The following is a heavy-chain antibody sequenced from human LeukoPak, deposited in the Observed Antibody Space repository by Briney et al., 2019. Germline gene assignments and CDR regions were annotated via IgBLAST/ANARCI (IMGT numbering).Heavy chain of an antibody. CDR2: IYSGGST. CDR1: GFTVRNNY. D-gene: IGHD3-10*01. Sequence: GGSLRLSCAASGFTVRNNYMSWVRQAPGKGLEWVSVIYSGGSTYYADSVKGRFTISRDNSKNTLYLQMNSLRAEDTAVYFCATGERMVRGDGVDYWGQGTLVTVPS. V-gene: IGHV3-66*01. CDR3: ATGERMVRGDGVDY. J-gene: IGHJ4*02.